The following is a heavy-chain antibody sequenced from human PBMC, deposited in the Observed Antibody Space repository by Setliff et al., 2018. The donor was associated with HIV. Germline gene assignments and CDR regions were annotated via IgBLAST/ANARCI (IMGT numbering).Heavy chain of an antibody. CDR3: ARVISGRGRELPDFDY. CDR2: MNPSGAT. J-gene: IGHJ4*02. CDR1: GYTLTNYD. Sequence: ASVRVSCKASGYTLTNYDINWVRQATGQGLEWMGWMNPSGATGYAQEFQGRVTMTRDTSISTAYMELSSLRSEDTAVYYCARVISGRGRELPDFDYWGQGTQVTVSS. V-gene: IGHV1-8*02. D-gene: IGHD3-10*01.